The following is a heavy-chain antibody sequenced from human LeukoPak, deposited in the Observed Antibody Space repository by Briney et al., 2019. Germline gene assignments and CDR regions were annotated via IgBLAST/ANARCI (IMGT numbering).Heavy chain of an antibody. J-gene: IGHJ4*02. CDR1: GFIFNNYA. CDR3: AKDHYWSIDY. CDR2: ISWNSGSI. Sequence: GGSLRLSCAGSGFIFNNYATHWVRQPPGKGLEWVSGISWNSGSIDYADSVKGRSTISRDNAKNSLYLQMNSLRAEDTGVYYCAKDHYWSIDYWGRGTLVTVSS. D-gene: IGHD3-3*01. V-gene: IGHV3-9*01.